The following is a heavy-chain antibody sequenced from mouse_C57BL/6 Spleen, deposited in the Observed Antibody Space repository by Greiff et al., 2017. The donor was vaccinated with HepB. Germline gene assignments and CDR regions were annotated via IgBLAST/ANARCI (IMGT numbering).Heavy chain of an antibody. CDR2: INPYNGDT. CDR1: GYSFTGYF. V-gene: IGHV1-20*01. D-gene: IGHD1-1*01. J-gene: IGHJ2*01. Sequence: EVQLVESGPELVKPGDSVKISCKASGYSFTGYFMNWVMQSHGKSLEWIGRINPYNGDTFYNQKFKGKATLTVDKSSSTAHMELRSLTSEDSAVYYCARSTVVATKSFDYWGQGTTLTVSS. CDR3: ARSTVVATKSFDY.